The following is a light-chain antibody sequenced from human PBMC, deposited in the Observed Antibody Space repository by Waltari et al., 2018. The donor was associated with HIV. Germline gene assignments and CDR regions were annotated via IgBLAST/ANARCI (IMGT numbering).Light chain of an antibody. CDR2: RTN. Sequence: QSVLTQPPSASGPPGQWVTISCSGSSSNIGSNYVYWYQQLPGTAPKLLIYRTNQRPSGVPDRFSGSKAGTSASLAISGLRSEDEGDYSCAAWDDSLSGVVFGGGTKLTVL. CDR3: AAWDDSLSGVV. J-gene: IGLJ2*01. V-gene: IGLV1-47*01. CDR1: SSNIGSNY.